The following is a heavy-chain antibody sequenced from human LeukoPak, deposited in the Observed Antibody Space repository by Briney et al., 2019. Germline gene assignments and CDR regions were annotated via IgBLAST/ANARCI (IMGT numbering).Heavy chain of an antibody. Sequence: PGGSLRLSCAASGFTFRSYAMRWVRQAPGKGLEWVTFISGDGRNIGYADSVKGRFTISRDNSKNALYLQMNSLRVEDTAMYYCARDVLRGGQGTLVTVSS. CDR3: ARDVLR. J-gene: IGHJ4*02. CDR2: ISGDGRNI. V-gene: IGHV3-30*04. D-gene: IGHD3-10*02. CDR1: GFTFRSYA.